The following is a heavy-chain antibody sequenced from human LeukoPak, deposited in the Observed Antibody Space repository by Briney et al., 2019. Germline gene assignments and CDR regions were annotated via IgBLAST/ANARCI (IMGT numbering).Heavy chain of an antibody. CDR3: AREILNDSSGYYRSSSSGILDY. CDR1: GYTFTSYG. Sequence: GASVKVSCKASGYTFTSYGISWVRQAPGQGLEWMGWISAYNGNTNYAQKLQGRVTMTTDTSTSTAYMELSSLRSEDTAVYYCAREILNDSSGYYRSSSSGILDYWGQGTLVTVSS. J-gene: IGHJ4*02. D-gene: IGHD3-22*01. CDR2: ISAYNGNT. V-gene: IGHV1-18*01.